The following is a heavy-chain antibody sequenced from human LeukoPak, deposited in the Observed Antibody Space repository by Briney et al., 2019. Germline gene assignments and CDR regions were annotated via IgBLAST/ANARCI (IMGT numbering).Heavy chain of an antibody. V-gene: IGHV1-2*02. CDR1: GYTFTSYG. D-gene: IGHD2-15*01. CDR2: INPNSGGT. CDR3: ARDLGYYSGGSCYLFAFHI. Sequence: GASVKVSCKASGYTFTSYGISWVRQAPGQGLEWMGWINPNSGGTNYAQKFQDSVTMTGDTSISTAYMELRRLRSDDTAVYYCARDLGYYSGGSCYLFAFHIWGQGTMVTVSS. J-gene: IGHJ3*02.